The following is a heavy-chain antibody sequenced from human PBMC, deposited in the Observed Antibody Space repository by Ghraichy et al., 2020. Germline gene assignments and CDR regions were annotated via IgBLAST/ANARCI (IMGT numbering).Heavy chain of an antibody. J-gene: IGHJ2*01. D-gene: IGHD3/OR15-3a*01. V-gene: IGHV3-48*02. Sequence: GGSLRLSCAASGFTFSSYSMNWVRQAPGKGLEWVSYISSSSSTIYYADSVKGRFTISRDNAKNSLYLQMNSLRDEDTAVYYCASPYTPLIFGLVILDWYFDLWGRGTLVTVSS. CDR1: GFTFSSYS. CDR2: ISSSSSTI. CDR3: ASPYTPLIFGLVILDWYFDL.